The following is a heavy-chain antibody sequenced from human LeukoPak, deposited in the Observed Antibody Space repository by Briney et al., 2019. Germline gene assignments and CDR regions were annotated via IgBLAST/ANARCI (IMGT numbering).Heavy chain of an antibody. J-gene: IGHJ6*02. Sequence: ASVKVSCKASGYTFTSYYMHWVRQAPGQGLEWMGIINPSGGSTSYAQKFQGRVTMTRDTSTSTVYMELSSLRSEDTAVYYCARSLIVGATTNYYYGMDVWGQGTTVTVSS. CDR3: ARSLIVGATTNYYYGMDV. CDR1: GYTFTSYY. D-gene: IGHD1-26*01. V-gene: IGHV1-46*01. CDR2: INPSGGST.